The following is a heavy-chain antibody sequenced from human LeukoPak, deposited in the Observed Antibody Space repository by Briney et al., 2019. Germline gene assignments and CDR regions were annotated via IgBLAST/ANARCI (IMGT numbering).Heavy chain of an antibody. D-gene: IGHD3-22*01. CDR2: MYPGDSDT. J-gene: IGHJ4*02. CDR3: ARGVKYNDRSRYDD. Sequence: GESLKISSKGSESRFPSYWIAWGRRMPGKGLGGMGIMYPGDSDTRYSPSFQGEVTISADKSISTAYLQWSSLKASDTPMYYCARGVKYNDRSRYDDWGQGTLLTVSS. CDR1: ESRFPSYW. V-gene: IGHV5-51*01.